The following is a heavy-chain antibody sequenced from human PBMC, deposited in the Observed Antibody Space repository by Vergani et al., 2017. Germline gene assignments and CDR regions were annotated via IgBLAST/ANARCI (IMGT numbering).Heavy chain of an antibody. CDR2: IYYSGST. D-gene: IGHD6-13*01. V-gene: IGHV4-61*05. J-gene: IGHJ4*02. CDR3: ARGSIAAALNY. CDR1: GGSIRSSSYY. Sequence: QLQLQESDPGLVKPSETLSLTCTVSGGSIRSSSYYWGWIRQPPGKGLEWIGYIYYSGSTNYNPSLKSRVTISVDTSKNQFSLKLSSVTAADTAVYYCARGSIAAALNYWGQGTLVTVSS.